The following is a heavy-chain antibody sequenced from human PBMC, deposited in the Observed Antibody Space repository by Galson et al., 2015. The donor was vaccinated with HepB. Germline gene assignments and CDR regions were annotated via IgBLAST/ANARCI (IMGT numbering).Heavy chain of an antibody. D-gene: IGHD2-8*01. Sequence: ETLSLTCTVSGGSINRSSYHWGWIRQPPGKGLEWIGSIYSSGTTYYNPSLKTRVIISIDTSGNQFSLRLSSVTAADTAIYYCARHIEEGRMVYGIAPWGQGTLVTVSS. CDR3: ARHIEEGRMVYGIAP. CDR2: IYSSGTT. CDR1: GGSINRSSYH. J-gene: IGHJ5*02. V-gene: IGHV4-39*01.